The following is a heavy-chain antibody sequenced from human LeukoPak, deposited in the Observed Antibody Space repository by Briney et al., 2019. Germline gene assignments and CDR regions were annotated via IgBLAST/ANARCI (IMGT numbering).Heavy chain of an antibody. Sequence: RPGGSLRLSRAASGFTFSSYAMSWVRQAPGKGLEWVSSISSSSSYIYYADSVKGRFTISRDNAKNSLYLQMNSLRAEDTAVYYCAREGSLGIYGMDVWGQGTTVTVSS. D-gene: IGHD6-13*01. CDR3: AREGSLGIYGMDV. V-gene: IGHV3-21*01. CDR2: ISSSSSYI. J-gene: IGHJ6*02. CDR1: GFTFSSYA.